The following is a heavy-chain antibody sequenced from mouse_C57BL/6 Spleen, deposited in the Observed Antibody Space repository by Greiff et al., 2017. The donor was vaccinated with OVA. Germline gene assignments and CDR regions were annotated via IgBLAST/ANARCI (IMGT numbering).Heavy chain of an antibody. Sequence: EVQLQESGGGLVKPGGSLKLSCAASGFTFSSYAMSWVRQTPEKRLAWVATISDGGSYTYYPDNVKGRFTISRDNAKNNLYLQMSHLKSEDTAMYYCARNWSYCDYWGQGTTLTVSS. V-gene: IGHV5-4*01. CDR3: ARNWSYCDY. J-gene: IGHJ2*01. CDR1: GFTFSSYA. CDR2: ISDGGSYT. D-gene: IGHD4-1*01.